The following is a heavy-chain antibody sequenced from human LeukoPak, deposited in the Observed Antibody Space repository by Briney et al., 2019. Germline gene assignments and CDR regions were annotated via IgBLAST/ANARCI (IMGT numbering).Heavy chain of an antibody. D-gene: IGHD5-18*01. CDR3: ARDLGYSYSPRGYYYYMDV. CDR2: IYYSGST. Sequence: PSETLSLTCTVSGGSISSSSYYWGWIRQPPGKGLEWIGYIYYSGSTNYNPSLKSRVTISVDTSKNQFSLKLSSVTAADTAVYYCARDLGYSYSPRGYYYYMDVWGKGTTVTVSS. V-gene: IGHV4-61*01. CDR1: GGSISSSSYY. J-gene: IGHJ6*03.